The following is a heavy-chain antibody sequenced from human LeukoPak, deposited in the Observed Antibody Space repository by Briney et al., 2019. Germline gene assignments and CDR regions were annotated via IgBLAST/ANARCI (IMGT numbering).Heavy chain of an antibody. Sequence: PGGSLRLSCAASAFTFDNYWMSWVRQAPGKGLEWVANIKPDGSEKHYVDSVEGRFTISRDNTKNSVYLQMNSLRAEDTAVYYCAREGPSGYDFSGVEENNWFDPWGQGTLVTVSS. CDR2: IKPDGSEK. J-gene: IGHJ5*02. CDR1: AFTFDNYW. V-gene: IGHV3-7*01. CDR3: AREGPSGYDFSGVEENNWFDP. D-gene: IGHD5-12*01.